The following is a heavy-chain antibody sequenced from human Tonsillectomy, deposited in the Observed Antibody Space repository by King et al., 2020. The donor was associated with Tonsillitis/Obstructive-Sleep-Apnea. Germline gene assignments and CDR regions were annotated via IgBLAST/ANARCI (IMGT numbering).Heavy chain of an antibody. CDR1: GFTFGDYV. Sequence: VQLVESGGGLVQPGRSLRLSCTASGFTFGDYVMSWVRQAPGKGLEWVGFIRSKAYGGATEYAASVKGRFTISRDDSKSIAYLQVNSLKTEDTAVYYCXXXLTXXGDXYXYGMXVWGQXTTVTVS. J-gene: IGHJ6*01. CDR2: IRSKAYGGAT. V-gene: IGHV3-49*04. D-gene: IGHD3-16*01. CDR3: XXXLTXXGDXYXYGMXV.